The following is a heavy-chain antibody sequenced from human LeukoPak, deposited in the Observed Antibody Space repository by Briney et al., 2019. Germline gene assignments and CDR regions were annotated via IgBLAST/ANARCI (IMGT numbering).Heavy chain of an antibody. Sequence: SETLSLTCTVSGGSISSYYWSWLRQSPGKGLEWIGYIYSTGGTNHNPFLKSRVNISLDTSKNQFSLNLTSVTAADTAFYYCARHGSRMSPFTIWGQGTVVTVSS. J-gene: IGHJ3*02. CDR3: ARHGSRMSPFTI. CDR2: IYSTGGT. D-gene: IGHD2-2*03. CDR1: GGSISSYY. V-gene: IGHV4-59*08.